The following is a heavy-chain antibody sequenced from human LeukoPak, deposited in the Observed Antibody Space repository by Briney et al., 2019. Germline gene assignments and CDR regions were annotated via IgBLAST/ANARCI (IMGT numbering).Heavy chain of an antibody. Sequence: SETLSLTCAVYGGSFSGYYWSWIRQPPGKGLEWIGYIYYSGSTNYNPSLKSRVTISVDTSKNQFSLKLSSVTAADTAVYYCAGGYYGSGSYYTYYYYGMDVWGQGTTVTVSS. CDR3: AGGYYGSGSYYTYYYYGMDV. V-gene: IGHV4-59*01. D-gene: IGHD3-10*01. CDR2: IYYSGST. CDR1: GGSFSGYY. J-gene: IGHJ6*02.